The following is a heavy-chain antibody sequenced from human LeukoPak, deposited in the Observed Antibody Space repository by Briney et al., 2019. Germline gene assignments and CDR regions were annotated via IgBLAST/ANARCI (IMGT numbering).Heavy chain of an antibody. CDR2: ISWNSGSI. CDR3: AKVSQYYYGSGNYWYFDP. Sequence: PGGSLRLSCAASGFTFDDYAMHWVRQAPGKGLEWVSGISWNSGSIGYADSVKGRFTISRDSAKNSLYLQMNSLRAEDTALYYCAKVSQYYYGSGNYWYFDPWGRGTLVTVSS. CDR1: GFTFDDYA. J-gene: IGHJ2*01. V-gene: IGHV3-9*01. D-gene: IGHD3-10*01.